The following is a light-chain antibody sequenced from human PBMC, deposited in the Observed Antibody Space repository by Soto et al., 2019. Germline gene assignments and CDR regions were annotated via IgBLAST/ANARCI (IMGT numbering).Light chain of an antibody. V-gene: IGKV1-39*01. CDR3: QQYNTYST. Sequence: DIQMTQSPSSLSASVGDRVTITCRASQSIVTYLNWYLQKPGKAPKLLIYAASNLKSGVPARFSGSGSGTEFTLTISSLQPDDFATYYCQQYNTYSTFGQGTRLEI. CDR2: AAS. CDR1: QSIVTY. J-gene: IGKJ5*01.